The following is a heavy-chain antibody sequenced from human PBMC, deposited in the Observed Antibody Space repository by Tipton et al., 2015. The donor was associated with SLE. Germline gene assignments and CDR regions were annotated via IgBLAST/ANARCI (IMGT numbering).Heavy chain of an antibody. CDR1: GGSIRSSNYY. CDR2: VYYSGYT. Sequence: TLSLTCTVSGGSIRSSNYYWGWIRQPPGKGLEWIGSVYYSGYTFYNPSLKSRVTISGATSKNQFSLRVSSVTAADTAVYYCARGNYASESYYRLYMDVWGKGTTVTVAS. D-gene: IGHD3-10*01. V-gene: IGHV4-39*07. J-gene: IGHJ6*03. CDR3: ARGNYASESYYRLYMDV.